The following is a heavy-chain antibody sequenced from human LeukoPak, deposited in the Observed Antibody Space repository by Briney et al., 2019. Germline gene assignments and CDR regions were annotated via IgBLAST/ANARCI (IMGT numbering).Heavy chain of an antibody. CDR3: ARAIAAAATYYFDY. J-gene: IGHJ4*02. V-gene: IGHV1-2*02. D-gene: IGHD6-13*01. Sequence: ASVKVSCKASGYTFTGYYMHWVRQAPGQGLEWMGWINPNSGGTNYAQKFQGRVTMTRDMSISTAYMELSRLRSDDTAVYYCARAIAAAATYYFDYWGQGTLVTVSS. CDR2: INPNSGGT. CDR1: GYTFTGYY.